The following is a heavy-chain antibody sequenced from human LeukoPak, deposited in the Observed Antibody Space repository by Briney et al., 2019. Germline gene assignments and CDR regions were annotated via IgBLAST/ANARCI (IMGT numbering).Heavy chain of an antibody. CDR2: ISGSGDST. CDR3: AKPMFITIYYFDY. V-gene: IGHV3-23*01. D-gene: IGHD3-9*01. J-gene: IGHJ4*02. CDR1: GFTFSSYA. Sequence: TGGSLRLSCAASGFTFSSYAMSWVRQAPGKGLEWVSAISGSGDSTYYADSVKGRFTISRDTSKNTLYLQMNSLRAEDTAVYYCAKPMFITIYYFDYWGQGTLVTVSS.